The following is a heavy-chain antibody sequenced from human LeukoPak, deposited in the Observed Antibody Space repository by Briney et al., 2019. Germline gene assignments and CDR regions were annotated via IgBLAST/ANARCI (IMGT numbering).Heavy chain of an antibody. J-gene: IGHJ4*02. CDR3: ARDSETQLYYYDSSGYCDY. V-gene: IGHV1-46*01. CDR1: GYTFTSYY. Sequence: ASVKVSCKASGYTFTSYYMHWVRQAPGQGLEWMGIINPSGGSTSYAQKFQGRVTMARDKSTSTVYMELSSLRSEDTAVYYCARDSETQLYYYDSSGYCDYWGQGTLVTVSS. CDR2: INPSGGST. D-gene: IGHD3-22*01.